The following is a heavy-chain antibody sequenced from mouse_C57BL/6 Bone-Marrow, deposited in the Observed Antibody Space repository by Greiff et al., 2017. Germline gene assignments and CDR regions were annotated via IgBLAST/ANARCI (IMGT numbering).Heavy chain of an antibody. CDR3: SRAMDY. J-gene: IGHJ4*01. V-gene: IGHV1-15*01. CDR2: IDPETGGT. Sequence: VQLQESGAELVRPGASVTLSCKASGYTFTDYEMHWVKQTPVHGLEWIGAIDPETGGTAYNQKFKGKAILTADKSSSTAYMELRSLTSEDSAVDYCSRAMDYWGQGTSVTVSS. CDR1: GYTFTDYE.